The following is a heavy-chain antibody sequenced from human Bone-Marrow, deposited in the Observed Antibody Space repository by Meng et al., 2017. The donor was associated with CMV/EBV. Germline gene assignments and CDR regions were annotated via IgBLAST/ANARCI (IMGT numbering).Heavy chain of an antibody. CDR2: IYSGGST. CDR3: ASGTAMVPSYYYYYGMDV. J-gene: IGHJ6*02. V-gene: IGHV3-53*01. CDR1: GFTVSSNY. D-gene: IGHD5-18*01. Sequence: GESLKISCAASGFTVSSNYMSWVRQAPGKGLEWVSVIYSGGSTYYADSVKGRFTISRDNSKNTLYLQMNSLRAEDTAVYYCASGTAMVPSYYYYYGMDVWGQGTTVTVYS.